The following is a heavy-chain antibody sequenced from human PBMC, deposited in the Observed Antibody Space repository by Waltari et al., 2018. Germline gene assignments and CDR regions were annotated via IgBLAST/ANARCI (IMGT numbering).Heavy chain of an antibody. D-gene: IGHD3-3*01. CDR2: IYTSGST. Sequence: QVQLQESGPGLVKPSETLSLTCTVSGGSISSYYWSWIRQPPGKGLEWIGYIYTSGSTNYNPSLKSRVTISVDTSKNQFSLKLSSVTAADTAVYYCARYAYYDFWSGLGRSFYFDYWGQGTLVTVSS. CDR3: ARYAYYDFWSGLGRSFYFDY. V-gene: IGHV4-4*09. CDR1: GGSISSYY. J-gene: IGHJ4*02.